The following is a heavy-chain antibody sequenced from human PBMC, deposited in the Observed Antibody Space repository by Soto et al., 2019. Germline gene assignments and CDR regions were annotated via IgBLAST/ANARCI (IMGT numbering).Heavy chain of an antibody. Sequence: GGYLRPSRAAPGFKLRDYYMTWIRQAPGQGLGWGLYLHSRGSHIYYAISVKGRFTISRDNAKNSLYLRLNSLRVEYAAVYYWAGARPDIVHVVGATPGDYGMDVWGQGTPVTVSS. V-gene: IGHV3-11*01. CDR2: LHSRGSHI. CDR3: AGARPDIVHVVGATPGDYGMDV. D-gene: IGHD1-26*01. CDR1: GFKLRDYY. J-gene: IGHJ6*02.